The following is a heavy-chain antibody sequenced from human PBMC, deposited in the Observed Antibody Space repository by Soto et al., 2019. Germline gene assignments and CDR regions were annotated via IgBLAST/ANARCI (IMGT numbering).Heavy chain of an antibody. J-gene: IGHJ6*02. Sequence: GESLKISCKGSGYGFTSYWISWVRQMPGKGLEWMGRIDPSDSYTNYSPSFQGHVTISADKSISTAYPQWSSLKASDTAMYYCARQGNWNYAYGMDVWGQGTTVTVSS. CDR1: GYGFTSYW. D-gene: IGHD1-1*01. V-gene: IGHV5-10-1*01. CDR3: ARQGNWNYAYGMDV. CDR2: IDPSDSYT.